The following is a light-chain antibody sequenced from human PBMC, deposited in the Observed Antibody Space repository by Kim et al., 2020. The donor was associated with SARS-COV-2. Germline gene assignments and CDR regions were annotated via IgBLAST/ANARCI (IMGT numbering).Light chain of an antibody. CDR1: QGIRNE. J-gene: IGKJ1*01. CDR3: LQDYNYPRT. Sequence: AIQMTQSPSSLSASVRDRVTITCRASQGIRNELGWYQQKPGKAPKLLIYGASSLQSGVPSRFSGSGSGTDFTLTINSLQPEDFATYYCLQDYNYPRTFGQGTKVDIK. CDR2: GAS. V-gene: IGKV1-6*01.